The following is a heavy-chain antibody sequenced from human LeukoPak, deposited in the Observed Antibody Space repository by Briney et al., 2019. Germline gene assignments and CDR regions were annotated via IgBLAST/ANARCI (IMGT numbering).Heavy chain of an antibody. D-gene: IGHD6-6*01. Sequence: SETLSLTCTVSGGSISSGGYYWSWIRQHPGEGLEWIGYIYYSGTYYNPSLKSRVIISVDTSKNQFSLKLSSVTTADTAVYYCAREHSRSSYFDYWGQGTLVTVSS. V-gene: IGHV4-31*03. CDR1: GGSISSGGYY. CDR3: AREHSRSSYFDY. CDR2: IYYSGT. J-gene: IGHJ4*02.